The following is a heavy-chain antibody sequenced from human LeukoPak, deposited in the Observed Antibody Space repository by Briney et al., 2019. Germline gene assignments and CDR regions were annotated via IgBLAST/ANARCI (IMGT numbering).Heavy chain of an antibody. D-gene: IGHD3-3*02. CDR3: ARAFYHGYYSYMAV. CDR1: GYSISSGYY. V-gene: IGHV4-38-2*02. J-gene: IGHJ6*03. Sequence: TSETLSLTCTVSGYSISSGYYWVWIRQTPGKGLEWIGSIYRSGSTNYNPSLKSRVTISVDTSKNQFSLKLSSVTAADTAVYYCARAFYHGYYSYMAVWGKGTTVTVSS. CDR2: IYRSGST.